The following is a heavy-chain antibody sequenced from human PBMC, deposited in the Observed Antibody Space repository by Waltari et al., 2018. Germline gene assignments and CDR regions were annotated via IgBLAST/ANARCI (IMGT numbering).Heavy chain of an antibody. CDR3: AKDPPMVAAFDY. D-gene: IGHD3-10*01. CDR2: IRFDGSNK. V-gene: IGHV3-30*02. J-gene: IGHJ4*02. Sequence: QVQLVESGGGGFQPGGSLDLPWEASELTFSTYGMHWVRQAPGKGLEWVAFIRFDGSNKYYADSVKGRFTISRDNSKNTLYLQMNSLRAEDTAVYYCAKDPPMVAAFDYWGQGTLVTVSS. CDR1: ELTFSTYG.